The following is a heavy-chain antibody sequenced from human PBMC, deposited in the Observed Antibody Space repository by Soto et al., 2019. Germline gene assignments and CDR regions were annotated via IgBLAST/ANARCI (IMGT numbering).Heavy chain of an antibody. CDR3: TLRQDTSRGPIY. V-gene: IGHV2-5*01. CDR1: GCSLTTRGMT. CDR2: ST. D-gene: IGHD6-13*01. J-gene: IGHJ4*02. Sequence: SGPTLVNPTQTLTLTCTVSGCSLTTRGMTLGWIRQPPGKAPEWLALSTQYSPSLQSRLTFTEDTSKNQVVLTMTNMDPVDTATYYCTLRQDTSRGPIYWGQGIMVTVSS.